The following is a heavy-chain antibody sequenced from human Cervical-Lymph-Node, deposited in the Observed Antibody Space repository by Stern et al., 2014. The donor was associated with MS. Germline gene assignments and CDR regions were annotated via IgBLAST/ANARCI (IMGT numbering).Heavy chain of an antibody. V-gene: IGHV2-5*02. J-gene: IGHJ5*02. Sequence: QITLKESGPTLVKPTQNLTLTCTFSGFSLTTSGMGVGWIRQPPGKAMEWLALISWDHTYRYSPFLKSRLTITKDTTKNQVVLTMTDVDPMDTATYYCARDRASGSNWYSNNFDPWGQGTLVTVSS. CDR3: ARDRASGSNWYSNNFDP. CDR1: GFSLTTSGMG. D-gene: IGHD6-13*01. CDR2: ISWDHTY.